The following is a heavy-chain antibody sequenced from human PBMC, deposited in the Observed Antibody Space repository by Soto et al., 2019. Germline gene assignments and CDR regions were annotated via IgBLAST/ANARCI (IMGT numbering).Heavy chain of an antibody. Sequence: SETMSLACAVCGGSVWSWVVAWCWIRQPPEKGLEWMGYIHYNGNSDYNPSLKSRVTMATDTSKNQFSLELTSVTPADTAVYYCARGSGYYASWGKGILVTVSS. CDR2: IHYNGNS. V-gene: IGHV4-61*08. D-gene: IGHD3-3*01. CDR3: ARGSGYYAS. CDR1: GGSVWSWVVA. J-gene: IGHJ4*02.